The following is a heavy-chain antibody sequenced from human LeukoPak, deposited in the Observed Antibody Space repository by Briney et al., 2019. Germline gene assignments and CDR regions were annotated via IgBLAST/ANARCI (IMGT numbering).Heavy chain of an antibody. J-gene: IGHJ4*02. D-gene: IGHD3-22*01. CDR1: GFTFSSYA. Sequence: GGSLRLSCAASGFTFSSYAMSWVRQAPGKGLEWVSAISGSGGSTYYADSVKGRFTISRDNSKNTLYLQMNSLRAEDTAVYYCAREGPLHYDSSGFHDYWGQGTLVTVSS. V-gene: IGHV3-23*01. CDR2: ISGSGGST. CDR3: AREGPLHYDSSGFHDY.